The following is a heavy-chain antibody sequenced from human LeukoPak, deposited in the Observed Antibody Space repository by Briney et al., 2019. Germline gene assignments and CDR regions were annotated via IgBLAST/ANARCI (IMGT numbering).Heavy chain of an antibody. V-gene: IGHV4-39*01. CDR2: IYYSGST. Sequence: PSETLSLTCTVSGGSISSSSYYWGWIRQPPGKELEWIGSIYYSGSTYYNPPLKSRVTISVDTSKNQFSLKLSSVTAADTAVYYCATQKWELLFDYWGQGTLVTVSS. CDR3: ATQKWELLFDY. CDR1: GGSISSSSYY. D-gene: IGHD1-26*01. J-gene: IGHJ4*02.